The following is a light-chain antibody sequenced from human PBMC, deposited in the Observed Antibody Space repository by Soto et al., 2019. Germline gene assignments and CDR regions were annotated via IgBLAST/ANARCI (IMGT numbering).Light chain of an antibody. CDR3: KQYGISTPWT. CDR1: QSVSNNY. CDR2: GAS. J-gene: IGKJ1*01. V-gene: IGKV3-20*01. Sequence: EIVLTQSPGTLSLSPGERATLSCRASQSVSNNYLAWYQQKPGQAPRLLIHGASSRATGIPDRFSGGGSGTDFTLTISRLEPEDFAVYYCKQYGISTPWTFGQGTKVEIK.